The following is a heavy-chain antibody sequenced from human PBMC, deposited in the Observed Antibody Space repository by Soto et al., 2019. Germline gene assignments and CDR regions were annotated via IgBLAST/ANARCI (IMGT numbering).Heavy chain of an antibody. V-gene: IGHV1-3*01. CDR1: GYTFTSYA. CDR3: ARDPSFTGMDV. D-gene: IGHD2-15*01. Sequence: QVQLVQSGAEVKKPGASVKVSCKASGYTFTSYAMHWVRQAPGQRLEWMGWINAGNGNTKYSQKFQGRVTITRDTSASTAYMELSGLRSEDTAVYYCARDPSFTGMDVWGQGTTVTVSS. CDR2: INAGNGNT. J-gene: IGHJ6*02.